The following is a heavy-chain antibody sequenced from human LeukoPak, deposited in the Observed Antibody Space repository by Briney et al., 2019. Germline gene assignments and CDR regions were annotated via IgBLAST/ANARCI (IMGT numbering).Heavy chain of an antibody. J-gene: IGHJ5*02. D-gene: IGHD2-2*02. CDR3: ARGAVPGAIGWFDP. V-gene: IGHV4-4*07. CDR2: IYTSGST. CDR1: DGFISTYY. Sequence: SETLSLTCIVSDGFISTYYWTWIRQPAGKGLEWIGRIYTSGSTNYNPSFKSRVTMSVDTSKNQFSLKLISVTAADTAVYYCARGAVPGAIGWFDPWGQGTLVTVSS.